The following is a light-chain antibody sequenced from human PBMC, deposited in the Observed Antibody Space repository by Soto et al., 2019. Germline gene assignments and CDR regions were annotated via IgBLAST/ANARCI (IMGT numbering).Light chain of an antibody. CDR2: DVS. CDR3: CSYAGSYTRYV. V-gene: IGLV2-11*01. J-gene: IGLJ1*01. CDR1: SSDVGGYNY. Sequence: QPALTQPRSVSGSPGQSVTISCTGTSSDVGGYNYVSWYQQHPGKAPKLMIYDVSKRPSGVPDRFSGSKSGNTASLTISGLQAEDEADFYCCSYAGSYTRYVFGTGTKLTVL.